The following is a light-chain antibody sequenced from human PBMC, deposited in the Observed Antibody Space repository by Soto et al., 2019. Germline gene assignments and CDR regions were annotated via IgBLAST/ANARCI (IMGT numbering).Light chain of an antibody. CDR3: QQYDTYSWT. CDR2: KAS. J-gene: IGKJ1*01. V-gene: IGKV1-5*03. CDR1: QSISTW. Sequence: DILMTQSPSTLSASVGDRVTITCRASQSISTWLAWYQQKPGKPPNLLISKASSLESGVPSSFSGSGSGTEFTLTISNLQPDDFATYFCQQYDTYSWTFGQGTKVEIK.